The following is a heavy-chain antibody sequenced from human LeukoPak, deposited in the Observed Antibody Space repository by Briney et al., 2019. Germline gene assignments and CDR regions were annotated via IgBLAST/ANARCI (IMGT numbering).Heavy chain of an antibody. V-gene: IGHV1-69*06. D-gene: IGHD3-10*01. CDR1: GGTFSSYA. CDR3: ARLNGGSGAFDI. J-gene: IGHJ3*02. CDR2: IIPIFGTA. Sequence: SVKVSCKASGGTFSSYAISWVRQAPGQGLEWMGGIIPIFGTADYAQKFQGRVTITADKSTSTAYMELSSLRSEDTAVYYCARLNGGSGAFDIWGQGTMVTVSS.